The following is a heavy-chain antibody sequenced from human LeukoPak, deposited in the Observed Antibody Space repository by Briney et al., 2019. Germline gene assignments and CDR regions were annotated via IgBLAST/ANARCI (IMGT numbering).Heavy chain of an antibody. J-gene: IGHJ4*02. CDR2: ISYDGSNK. Sequence: PGRSLRLSCAASGFTFSRYGMHWVRQAPGKGLEWVAVISYDGSNKYYEDSVKGRFTISRDNSKNTLYLQMNSLRAEDTAVYYCARGDWLPLPYAFDHWGQGTLVTVSS. CDR1: GFTFSRYG. CDR3: ARGDWLPLPYAFDH. D-gene: IGHD5-12*01. V-gene: IGHV3-30*03.